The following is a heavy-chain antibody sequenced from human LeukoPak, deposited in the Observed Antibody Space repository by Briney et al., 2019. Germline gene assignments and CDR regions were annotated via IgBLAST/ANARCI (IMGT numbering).Heavy chain of an antibody. Sequence: GGSLRLSCAASGFTFSSYWMSWVRQAPGKGLEGVANIKQDGSEKYYVDSVKGRFTISRDNAKNSLYLQMNSLRAEDTAVYYCARGSIVVVVAATGFDYWGQGTLVTVSS. D-gene: IGHD2-15*01. CDR3: ARGSIVVVVAATGFDY. V-gene: IGHV3-7*04. J-gene: IGHJ4*02. CDR2: IKQDGSEK. CDR1: GFTFSSYW.